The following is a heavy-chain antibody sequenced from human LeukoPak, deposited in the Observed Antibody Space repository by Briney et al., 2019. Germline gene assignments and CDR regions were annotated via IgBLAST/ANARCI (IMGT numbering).Heavy chain of an antibody. V-gene: IGHV4-31*03. CDR1: GGSVTSGCYY. J-gene: IGHJ6*02. CDR3: ARISAGRYGMDV. D-gene: IGHD6-6*01. CDR2: VYYTGST. Sequence: SQTLSLTCTVSGGSVTSGCYYWSWIRQHPEKGLEWFGYVYYTGSTYYNPSLKSRVTISSDTSKNQFSLKVSSVTAADTAVYYCARISAGRYGMDVWGQGTTVTVSS.